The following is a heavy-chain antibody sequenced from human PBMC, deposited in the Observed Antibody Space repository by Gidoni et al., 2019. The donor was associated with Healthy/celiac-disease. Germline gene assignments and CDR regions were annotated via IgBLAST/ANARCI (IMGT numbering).Heavy chain of an antibody. CDR3: AVEYSSSSPLGY. V-gene: IGHV3-64*01. J-gene: IGHJ4*02. Sequence: EVQLVASGGGLVQPVGSLILSCAASGFTFSSYAMHWVRQAPGKGLEYVSAISSNGGSTYYANSVKGRFTISRDNSKNTLYLQMGSLRAEDMAVYYCAVEYSSSSPLGYWGQGTLVTVSS. CDR2: ISSNGGST. D-gene: IGHD6-6*01. CDR1: GFTFSSYA.